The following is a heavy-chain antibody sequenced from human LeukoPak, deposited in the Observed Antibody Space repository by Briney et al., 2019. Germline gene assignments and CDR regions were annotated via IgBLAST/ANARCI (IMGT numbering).Heavy chain of an antibody. J-gene: IGHJ4*02. CDR3: AKDATASPYFHWFDN. Sequence: GSLSLSCDASGFTFSTYWMSWVRQAPGKGLEGVAGISSGDRTFHAESVKGRFTISRDKSKDTLYLQMNSLRAEDTAVYYCAKDATASPYFHWFDNWGQGTQVIVSA. CDR2: ISSGDRT. D-gene: IGHD3-9*01. CDR1: GFTFSTYW. V-gene: IGHV3-23*01.